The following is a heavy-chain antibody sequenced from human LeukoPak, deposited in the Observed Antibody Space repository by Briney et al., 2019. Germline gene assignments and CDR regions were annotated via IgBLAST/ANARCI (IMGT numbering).Heavy chain of an antibody. Sequence: SETLSLTCTVSGGSISTSDYFWAWIRQPPGRGLEWIASISYTGNTFYSASFRSRATISRDTSKNQFSLKLTSLTAADTAVHYCARVRTGSQSDSWGQGTLVIVSS. CDR2: ISYTGNT. D-gene: IGHD3-10*01. J-gene: IGHJ5*01. CDR3: ARVRTGSQSDS. CDR1: GGSISTSDYF. V-gene: IGHV4-39*07.